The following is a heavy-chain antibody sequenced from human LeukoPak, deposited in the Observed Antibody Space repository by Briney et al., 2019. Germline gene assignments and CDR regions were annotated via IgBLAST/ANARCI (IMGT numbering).Heavy chain of an antibody. CDR2: ISYDGRQK. J-gene: IGHJ4*02. D-gene: IGHD3-3*01. CDR1: GFTFSEYA. V-gene: IGHV3-30-3*01. Sequence: GSLGLSCAASGFTFSEYAMHWVRQAPGKGLEWVAVISYDGRQKYYGDSVKGRFTISRDNPKNTLYLQMNSLRDDDTPVYFCVRVFLERLTSGYFDNWGQGALVTVSP. CDR3: VRVFLERLTSGYFDN.